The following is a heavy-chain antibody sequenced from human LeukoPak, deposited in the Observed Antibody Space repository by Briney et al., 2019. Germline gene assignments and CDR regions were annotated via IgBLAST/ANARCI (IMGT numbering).Heavy chain of an antibody. D-gene: IGHD1-26*01. CDR1: GFTFSTYA. CDR2: ISGSGGTT. Sequence: GGSLRLSCAASGFTFSTYAITWVRQAPGKGLEWVSTISGSGGTTYYADSVKGRFTISRDNSRNTLYLQLHSLRAEDTAVYYCAKNDPIVGATYFDYWGQGTLVTVSS. V-gene: IGHV3-23*01. J-gene: IGHJ4*02. CDR3: AKNDPIVGATYFDY.